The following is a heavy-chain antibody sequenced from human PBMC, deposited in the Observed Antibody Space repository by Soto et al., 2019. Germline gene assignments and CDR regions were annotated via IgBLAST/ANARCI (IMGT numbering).Heavy chain of an antibody. CDR3: EREQLAPRGYYFDY. J-gene: IGHJ4*02. CDR1: GGSVSSGSYY. Sequence: SGTLSLTCTVSGGSVSSGSYYWSWIRQRPGKGLEWIGYIYYSGSTNYNPSLKSRVTISVDTSKNQFSLKLSSVTAADTAVYYCEREQLAPRGYYFDYWGQGTLVTVSS. CDR2: IYYSGST. V-gene: IGHV4-61*01. D-gene: IGHD6-13*01.